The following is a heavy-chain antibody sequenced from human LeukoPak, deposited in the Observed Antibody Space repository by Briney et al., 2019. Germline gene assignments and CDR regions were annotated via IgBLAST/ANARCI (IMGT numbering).Heavy chain of an antibody. CDR3: TTSPLSDSSGYYIDY. CDR2: IYYSGST. J-gene: IGHJ4*02. D-gene: IGHD3-22*01. V-gene: IGHV4-39*01. CDR1: GGSISSSSYY. Sequence: PSETLSLTCTVSGGSISSSSYYWGWIRQPPGKGLEWIGSIYYSGSTYCNPSLKSRVTISVDTSKNQFSLKLSSVTAADTAVYYCTTSPLSDSSGYYIDYWGQGTLVTVSS.